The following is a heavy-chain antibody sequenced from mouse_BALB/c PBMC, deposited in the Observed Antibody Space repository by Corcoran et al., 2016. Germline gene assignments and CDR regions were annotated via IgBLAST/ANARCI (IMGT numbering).Heavy chain of an antibody. D-gene: IGHD2-4*01. Sequence: QIQLVQSGPELKKPGETVKISCKASGYTFTNYGMNWVKQAPGKGLKWMGWINTYTGEPTYADDFKGRFAFSLETSASTAYLQINNLKNEDTATYFCARGQKRIYYDYDNYFDYWGQGTTLTVSS. CDR1: GYTFTNYG. J-gene: IGHJ2*01. CDR2: INTYTGEP. CDR3: ARGQKRIYYDYDNYFDY. V-gene: IGHV9-3-1*01.